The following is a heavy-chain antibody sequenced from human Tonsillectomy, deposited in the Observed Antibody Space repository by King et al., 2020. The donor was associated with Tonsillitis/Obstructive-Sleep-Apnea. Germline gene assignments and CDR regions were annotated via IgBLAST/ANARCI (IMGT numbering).Heavy chain of an antibody. CDR2: INSDGSST. V-gene: IGHV3-74*01. Sequence: EVQLVESGGGLVQPGGSLRISCAASGFTFSSYWMHLVRQAPGKGLVWVSRINSDGSSTNYADSVEGRLTISRDNAKSTLYLQMNSLRADDTAVYYCAREVSTGRYFDLWGRGTLVTVSS. CDR1: GFTFSSYW. D-gene: IGHD4-17*01. J-gene: IGHJ2*01. CDR3: AREVSTGRYFDL.